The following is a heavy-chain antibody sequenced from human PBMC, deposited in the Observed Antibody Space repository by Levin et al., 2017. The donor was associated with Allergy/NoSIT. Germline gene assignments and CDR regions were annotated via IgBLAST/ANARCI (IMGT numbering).Heavy chain of an antibody. Sequence: SSETLSLTCTVSGGSISSGDYYWSWIRQPPGKGLEWIGYIYYSGSTYYNPSLKSRVTISVDTSKNQFSLKLSSVTAADTAVYDCARVGYSYATLEGVGHYFDYWGQGTLVTVSS. CDR2: IYYSGST. CDR3: ARVGYSYATLEGVGHYFDY. V-gene: IGHV4-30-4*01. CDR1: GGSISSGDYY. D-gene: IGHD5-18*01. J-gene: IGHJ4*02.